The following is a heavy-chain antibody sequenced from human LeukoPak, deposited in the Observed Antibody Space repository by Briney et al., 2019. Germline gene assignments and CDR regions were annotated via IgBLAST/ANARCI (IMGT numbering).Heavy chain of an antibody. V-gene: IGHV3-23*01. D-gene: IGHD3-22*01. J-gene: IGHJ4*02. CDR1: GFTFSSYV. Sequence: PGGSLRLSCAASGFTFSSYVMSWVRQAPGKRLEWVSAISGSGRDTYYADSVTGRFIISRENSKDTLFLQINSLGADDTAVYYCAREANYYDSSGYSPPTLDFWGQGTPVTVSS. CDR3: AREANYYDSSGYSPPTLDF. CDR2: ISGSGRDT.